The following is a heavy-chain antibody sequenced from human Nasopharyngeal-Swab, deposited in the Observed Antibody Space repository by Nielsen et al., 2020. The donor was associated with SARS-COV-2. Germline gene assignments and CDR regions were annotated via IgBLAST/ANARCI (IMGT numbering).Heavy chain of an antibody. V-gene: IGHV3-23*01. J-gene: IGHJ4*02. Sequence: GSLKISCAASGFTFSSYAMSWVRQAPGKGLEWVSAISGSGGSTYYADSVKGRFTISRDNSKNTLYLQMNSLRAEDTAVYYCAKVVSELRYYFDYWGQGTLVTVSS. CDR1: GFTFSSYA. D-gene: IGHD1-7*01. CDR3: AKVVSELRYYFDY. CDR2: ISGSGGST.